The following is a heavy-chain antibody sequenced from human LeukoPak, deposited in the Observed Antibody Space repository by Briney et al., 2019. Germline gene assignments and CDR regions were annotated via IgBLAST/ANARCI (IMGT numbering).Heavy chain of an antibody. CDR1: GFTVSSNY. Sequence: PGGSLRLSCAASGFTVSSNYMSWVRQAPGKGLEWVSVIYSGGSTYYADSVKGRFTISRDNSKNTLYLQMNSLRAEDTAVYYCARGGLVDLYVFDIWGQGTMVTVSS. CDR3: ARGGLVDLYVFDI. V-gene: IGHV3-53*01. CDR2: IYSGGST. J-gene: IGHJ3*02. D-gene: IGHD5-12*01.